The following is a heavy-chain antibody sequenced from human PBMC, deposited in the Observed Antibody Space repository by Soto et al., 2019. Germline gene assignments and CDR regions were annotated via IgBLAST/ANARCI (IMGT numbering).Heavy chain of an antibody. J-gene: IGHJ4*02. CDR2: INPNSGGT. V-gene: IGHV1-2*04. D-gene: IGHD1-26*01. CDR1: GYTFTGYY. Sequence: GAPVKASCKASGYTFTGYYMHWARQAPGQGLEWMGWINPNSGGTNYAQKFQGWVTMTRDTSISTAYMGLSRLRSDDTAVYYCASGLWDLDYWGQGTLVTVSS. CDR3: ASGLWDLDY.